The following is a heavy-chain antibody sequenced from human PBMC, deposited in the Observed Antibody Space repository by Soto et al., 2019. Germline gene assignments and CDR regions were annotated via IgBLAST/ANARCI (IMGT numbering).Heavy chain of an antibody. CDR2: ISGSGGST. CDR1: GFTFSSYA. Sequence: GGSLRLSCAASGFTFSSYAMSWVRQAPGKGLEWVSAISGSGGSTYYADSVKGRFTISRDNSKNTLYLQMNSLRAEDTAVYYCAKALAYGDYGLGEDAFDIWGQGTMVTVSS. CDR3: AKALAYGDYGLGEDAFDI. V-gene: IGHV3-23*01. J-gene: IGHJ3*02. D-gene: IGHD4-17*01.